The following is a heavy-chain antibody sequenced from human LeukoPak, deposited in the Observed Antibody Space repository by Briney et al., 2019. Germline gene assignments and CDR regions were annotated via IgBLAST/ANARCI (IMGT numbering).Heavy chain of an antibody. Sequence: PRGSLRLSCAASGFTFSSYEMTWVRQAPGKGLEWVSYISSSGSTIYYADSVKGRFTISRDNAKNSLYLQMNSLRAEDTAVYYCARGPWIQLWLDYWGQGTLVTVSS. V-gene: IGHV3-48*03. CDR1: GFTFSSYE. CDR3: ARGPWIQLWLDY. CDR2: ISSSGSTI. D-gene: IGHD5-18*01. J-gene: IGHJ4*02.